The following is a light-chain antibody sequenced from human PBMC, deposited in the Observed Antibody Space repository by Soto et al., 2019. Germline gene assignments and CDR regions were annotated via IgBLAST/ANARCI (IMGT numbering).Light chain of an antibody. Sequence: VMTQSASPLAACSGGGATLSCGASQSVSIDLDWYQQTPGQAPRLLIYGASTRATGIPVRFSGSASGTEFNLTISSLQSEDFTVYYCQQYNKWPLTFGQGTKMDIK. J-gene: IGKJ1*01. V-gene: IGKV3-15*01. CDR1: QSVSID. CDR3: QQYNKWPLT. CDR2: GAS.